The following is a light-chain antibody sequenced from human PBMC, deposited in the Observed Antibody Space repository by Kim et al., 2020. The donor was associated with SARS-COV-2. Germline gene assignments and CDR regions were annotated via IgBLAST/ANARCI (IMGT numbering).Light chain of an antibody. CDR3: QQYNNWPPLYS. CDR1: QSVSSN. J-gene: IGKJ2*03. CDR2: GAS. V-gene: IGKV3-15*01. Sequence: SPGERATLSCRARQSVSSNLAWYQQKPGQAPRLLIYGASTRATGIPARFSGSGSGTEFTLTISSLQSEDFAVYYCQQYNNWPPLYSFGQGTKLEIK.